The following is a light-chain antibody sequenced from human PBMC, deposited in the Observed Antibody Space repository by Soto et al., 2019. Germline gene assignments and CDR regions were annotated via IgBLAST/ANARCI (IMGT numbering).Light chain of an antibody. Sequence: EIVMTQSPATLTVSPGERATLSCRASQSIKSDLAWYQQKPGQAPRLLIYAASTRATGIAARFSGSGSGTEFTLTIISLQSEDVAVYYCHQYYKWPPYTFGQGTRLEI. CDR3: HQYYKWPPYT. V-gene: IGKV3-15*01. CDR1: QSIKSD. J-gene: IGKJ2*01. CDR2: AAS.